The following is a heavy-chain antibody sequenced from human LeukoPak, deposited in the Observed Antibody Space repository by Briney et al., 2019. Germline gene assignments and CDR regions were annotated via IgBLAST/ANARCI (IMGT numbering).Heavy chain of an antibody. J-gene: IGHJ4*02. CDR2: IYTIGST. D-gene: IGHD6-19*01. Sequence: NPSETLSLTCTVSGGSISSYFWSWIRQPAGKGLEWIGRIYTIGSTNYNPSLKSRVTMSVDTSKNQFSLKLSSVTAADTAVYYCARSGYSSGWYYFDYWGQGTLVTVSS. CDR3: ARSGYSSGWYYFDY. V-gene: IGHV4-4*07. CDR1: GGSISSYF.